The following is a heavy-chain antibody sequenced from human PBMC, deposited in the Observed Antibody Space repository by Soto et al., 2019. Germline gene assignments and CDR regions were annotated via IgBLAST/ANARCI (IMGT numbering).Heavy chain of an antibody. CDR1: RFTFNTYG. V-gene: IGHV3-33*01. CDR3: ARDMSALVGAYFYGMDV. J-gene: IGHJ6*02. Sequence: GGSLRLCCAASRFTFNTYGMHWFRQAPGKGLEWVAVIWFDGSRTYYAESVKGRFTISRDNSKNSLYLDMDSLRGEDTAIYYCARDMSALVGAYFYGMDVWGQGTTVTVSS. D-gene: IGHD3-16*01. CDR2: IWFDGSRT.